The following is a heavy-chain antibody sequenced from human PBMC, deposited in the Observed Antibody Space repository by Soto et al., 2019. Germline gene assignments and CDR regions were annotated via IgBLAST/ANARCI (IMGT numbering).Heavy chain of an antibody. J-gene: IGHJ4*02. Sequence: GGSLRLSCAASGFTFSSYAMHWVRQAPGKGLEWVAVISYDGSNKYYADSVKGRFTISRDNSKNTLYLQMNSLRAEDTAVYYCARDESASFDYWGQGTLVTVSS. CDR1: GFTFSSYA. CDR3: ARDESASFDY. CDR2: ISYDGSNK. V-gene: IGHV3-30-3*01.